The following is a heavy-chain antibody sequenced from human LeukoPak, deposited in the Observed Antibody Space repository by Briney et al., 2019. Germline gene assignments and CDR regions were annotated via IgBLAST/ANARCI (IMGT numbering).Heavy chain of an antibody. V-gene: IGHV3-30*18. D-gene: IGHD3-22*01. J-gene: IGHJ3*02. CDR3: AKASTYYYDSSGYYYDGLDAFDI. CDR1: GFTFSSYG. Sequence: GGSLRLSCAASGFTFSSYGMHWVRQAPGKGLEWVAVISYDGSNKCYADSVKGRFTISRDNSKNTLYLQMNSLRAEDTAVYYCAKASTYYYDSSGYYYDGLDAFDIWGQGTMVTVSS. CDR2: ISYDGSNK.